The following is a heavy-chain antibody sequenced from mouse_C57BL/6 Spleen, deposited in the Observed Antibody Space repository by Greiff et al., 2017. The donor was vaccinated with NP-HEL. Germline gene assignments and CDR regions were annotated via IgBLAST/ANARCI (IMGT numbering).Heavy chain of an antibody. Sequence: VHLVESGPGLVAPSQSLSITCTVSGFSLTSYGVSWVRQPPGKGLEWLGEIWGDGSTNYHSALISRLSISKDNSKSQVFLKLNSLHTDDTATYYCAKIEREWGQGTLVTVSA. CDR2: IWGDGST. CDR3: AKIERE. J-gene: IGHJ3*02. CDR1: GFSLTSYG. V-gene: IGHV2-3*01.